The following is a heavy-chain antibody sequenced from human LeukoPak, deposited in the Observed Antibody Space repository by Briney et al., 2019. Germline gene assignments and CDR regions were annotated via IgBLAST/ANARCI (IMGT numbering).Heavy chain of an antibody. D-gene: IGHD3-10*01. CDR1: GYTLTTSD. CDR3: GRVQSGSLLRYGMDV. Sequence: ASVKVSCKASGYTLTTSDINWVRQATGQGLEWMGWMNPNTGHTGFTQKFQGRVTMTRSTSMNTAYMELSSLRSEDTAVYFCGRVQSGSLLRYGMDVWGQGTAVTGSS. J-gene: IGHJ6*02. V-gene: IGHV1-8*01. CDR2: MNPNTGHT.